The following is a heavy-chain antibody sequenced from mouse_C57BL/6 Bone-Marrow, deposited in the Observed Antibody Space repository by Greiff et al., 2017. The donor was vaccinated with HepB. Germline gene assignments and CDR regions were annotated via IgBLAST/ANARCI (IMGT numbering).Heavy chain of an antibody. CDR2: ISSGSSTI. J-gene: IGHJ4*01. V-gene: IGHV5-17*01. CDR3: ARGISSYAMDY. CDR1: GFTFSDYG. Sequence: EVHLVESGGGLVKPGGSLKLSCAASGFTFSDYGMHWVRQAPEKGLEWVAYISSGSSTIYYADTVKGRFTISRDNAKNTLFLQMTSLRSEDTAMYYCARGISSYAMDYWGQGTSVTVSS.